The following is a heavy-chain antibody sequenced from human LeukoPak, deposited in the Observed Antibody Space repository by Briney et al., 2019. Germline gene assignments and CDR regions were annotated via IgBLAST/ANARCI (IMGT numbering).Heavy chain of an antibody. J-gene: IGHJ4*02. CDR2: IKQDGSEK. V-gene: IGHV3-7*01. D-gene: IGHD6-19*01. Sequence: GGSLRLSCAASGFSFSSHWMNWVRQAPGKGLEWVANIKQDGSEKYYVDSVKGRFTISRDNAKNSLFLQMNSLRAEDTAVYYCARDNSGCLDYWGQGTLVTVSS. CDR1: GFSFSSHW. CDR3: ARDNSGCLDY.